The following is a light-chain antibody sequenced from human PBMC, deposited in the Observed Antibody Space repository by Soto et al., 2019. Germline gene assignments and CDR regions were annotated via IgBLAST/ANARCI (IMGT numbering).Light chain of an antibody. V-gene: IGLV1-40*01. CDR1: SSNIGAGYD. Sequence: QSVLTQPPSVSGAPGQRVTISCTGSSSNIGAGYDVHWYQQLPGTAPKLLIYGNSNRPSGVPDRFSGSKSGTSASLAITGLQAEDEADYYCQSYDSSLFYVFGTGTKLTDL. CDR3: QSYDSSLFYV. CDR2: GNS. J-gene: IGLJ1*01.